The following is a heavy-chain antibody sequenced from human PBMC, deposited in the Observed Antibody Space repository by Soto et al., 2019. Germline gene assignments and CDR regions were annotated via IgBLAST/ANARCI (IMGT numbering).Heavy chain of an antibody. D-gene: IGHD6-13*01. Sequence: GGSLRLSCAASGFTFSSYGMHWVRQAPGKGLEWVAVIWYDGSNKYYADSVKGRFTISRDNSKNTLYLQMNSLRAEDTAVYYCARDPSDSSSWYDYWGQGTLVTVSS. CDR3: ARDPSDSSSWYDY. CDR1: GFTFSSYG. CDR2: IWYDGSNK. J-gene: IGHJ4*02. V-gene: IGHV3-33*01.